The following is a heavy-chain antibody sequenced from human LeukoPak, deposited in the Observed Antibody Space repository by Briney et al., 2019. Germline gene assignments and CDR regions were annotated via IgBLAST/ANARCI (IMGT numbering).Heavy chain of an antibody. Sequence: GGSLRLSCAASGFTFSSYAMHWVRQAPGKGLEWVAVISYDGSNKYYADSVKGRFTISRDNSKNTLYLQMISLRAEDTAIYFCARGWRYFDYWGQGTPVTVSS. J-gene: IGHJ4*02. CDR2: ISYDGSNK. D-gene: IGHD5-24*01. V-gene: IGHV3-30*04. CDR1: GFTFSSYA. CDR3: ARGWRYFDY.